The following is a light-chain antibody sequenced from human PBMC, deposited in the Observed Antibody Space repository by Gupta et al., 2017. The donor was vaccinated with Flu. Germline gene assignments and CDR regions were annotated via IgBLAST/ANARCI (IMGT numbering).Light chain of an antibody. CDR1: NSNIGGNA. CDR3: AAWDDSLIAPL. J-gene: IGLJ3*02. CDR2: RDD. Sequence: QSVLTQSPSASGTPGQRATISCSGTNSNIGGNAVSWFQQFAGLAPKVLINRDDQRPSGVPDRFSGSKSGNAASLVISGLQPEDEADYICAAWDDSLIAPLFGGGTKLTVL. V-gene: IGLV1-44*01.